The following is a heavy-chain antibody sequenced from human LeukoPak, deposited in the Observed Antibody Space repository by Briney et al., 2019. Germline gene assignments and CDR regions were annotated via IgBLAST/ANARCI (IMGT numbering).Heavy chain of an antibody. CDR2: INPNSGGT. J-gene: IGHJ6*02. V-gene: IGHV1-2*02. Sequence: ASVKVSCKASGFTFTGYYMHWVRPAPGQGLEWMGWINPNSGGTNYAQKFQGRVTMTRDTSISTAYMELSRLRSDDTAVYYCATRRDYYGSGSYYTKYYYYGMDVWGQGTTVTVSS. CDR3: ATRRDYYGSGSYYTKYYYYGMDV. D-gene: IGHD3-10*01. CDR1: GFTFTGYY.